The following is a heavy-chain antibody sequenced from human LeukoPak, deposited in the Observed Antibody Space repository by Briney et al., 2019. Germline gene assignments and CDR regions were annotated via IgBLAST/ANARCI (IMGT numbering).Heavy chain of an antibody. CDR1: GFTFSSYG. Sequence: GGSLRLSCSPSGFTFSSYGMHWVRQAPGKGLEWVASIRYDGGHKNNADSVKGRFTISRDNSRNTLYLQMNSLRAEDTAVYYCAREMVYGDYPHFDYWGQGTLVTVSS. D-gene: IGHD4-17*01. CDR3: AREMVYGDYPHFDY. V-gene: IGHV3-30*02. CDR2: IRYDGGHK. J-gene: IGHJ4*02.